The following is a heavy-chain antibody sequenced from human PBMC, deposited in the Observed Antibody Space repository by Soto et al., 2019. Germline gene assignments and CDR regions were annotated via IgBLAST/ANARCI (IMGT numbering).Heavy chain of an antibody. D-gene: IGHD6-25*01. CDR2: MNPNNGKT. CDR3: ASPKERSGPIYFDY. Sequence: QVQLVQSGAEVKKPGASVKISCKASGYTFTTYDINWVRQATGQGLEWMGWMNPNNGKTGYAQKFQSRVTMTRDTSISTVYLEPSSVRSEDTAVYYCASPKERSGPIYFDYWGQGTLVTVSS. CDR1: GYTFTTYD. V-gene: IGHV1-8*01. J-gene: IGHJ4*02.